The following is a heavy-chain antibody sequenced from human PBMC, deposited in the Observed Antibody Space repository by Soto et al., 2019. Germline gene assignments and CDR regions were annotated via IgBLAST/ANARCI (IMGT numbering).Heavy chain of an antibody. D-gene: IGHD6-13*01. V-gene: IGHV1-18*01. CDR1: GYTFTSYG. CDR2: ISAYNGNT. CDR3: ARVSNSSSWYPFYYYYGMDV. Sequence: QVQLVQSGAEVKKPGASVKVSCKASGYTFTSYGISWVRQAPGQGLEWMGWISAYNGNTNYAQKLQGRVTMTTDTSXXTXYXXLRSLRSDDTAVYYCARVSNSSSWYPFYYYYGMDVWGQGTTVTVSS. J-gene: IGHJ6*02.